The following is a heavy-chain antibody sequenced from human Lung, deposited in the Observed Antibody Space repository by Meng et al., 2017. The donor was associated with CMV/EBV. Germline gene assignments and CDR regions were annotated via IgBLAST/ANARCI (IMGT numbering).Heavy chain of an antibody. CDR1: GFTVSSNY. J-gene: IGHJ3*01. D-gene: IGHD6-25*01. Sequence: ESXKISXAVSGFTVSSNYMSWVRQALGKGLEWVSVIYTGGITYYADSVKGRFTISRDNSKNTLYLQMNSLRADDTAVYYCAAEGENSGDETRDAFDLWGRGXMVTVSS. V-gene: IGHV3-66*02. CDR2: IYTGGIT. CDR3: AAEGENSGDETRDAFDL.